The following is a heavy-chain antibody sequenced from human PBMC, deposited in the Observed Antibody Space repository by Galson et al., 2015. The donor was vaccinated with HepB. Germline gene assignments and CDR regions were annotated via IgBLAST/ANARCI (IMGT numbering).Heavy chain of an antibody. CDR2: ISYDGSNK. CDR3: AREWGGSFWGYYYGMDV. D-gene: IGHD3-16*01. CDR1: GFTFSSYA. V-gene: IGHV3-30-3*01. J-gene: IGHJ6*02. Sequence: SLRLSCAASGFTFSSYAMHWVRQAPGKGLEWVAVISYDGSNKYYADSVKGRFTISRDNSKNTLYLQMNSLRAEDTAVYYCAREWGGSFWGYYYGMDVWGQGTTVTVSS.